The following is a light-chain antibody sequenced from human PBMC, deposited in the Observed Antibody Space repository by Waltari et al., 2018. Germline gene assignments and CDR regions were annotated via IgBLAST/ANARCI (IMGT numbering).Light chain of an antibody. CDR1: SLRNYY. CDR3: HCRDSNTDRLGV. Sequence: SSELTQDPPVSVALGQTVRITCQGESLRNYYASWYQKKPGQAPVLVFYGKDNRPSGISDRFSGSNSGNTASLTITGAQAEDEADYYCHCRDSNTDRLGVFGAGTKVTVL. CDR2: GKD. J-gene: IGLJ1*01. V-gene: IGLV3-19*01.